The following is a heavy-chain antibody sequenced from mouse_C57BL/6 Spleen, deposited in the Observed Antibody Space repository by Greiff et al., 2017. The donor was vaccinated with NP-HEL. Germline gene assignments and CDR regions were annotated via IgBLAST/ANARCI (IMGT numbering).Heavy chain of an antibody. J-gene: IGHJ2*01. V-gene: IGHV1-15*01. CDR3: TGFTTVVASGDY. CDR1: GYTFTDYE. CDR2: IDPETGGT. Sequence: VQLQQSGAELVRPGASVTLSCKASGYTFTDYEMHWVKQTPVHGLEWIGAIDPETGGTAYNQKFKGKAILTADKSSSTAYMELRSLTSEDSAVDYCTGFTTVVASGDYWGQGTTLTVSS. D-gene: IGHD1-1*01.